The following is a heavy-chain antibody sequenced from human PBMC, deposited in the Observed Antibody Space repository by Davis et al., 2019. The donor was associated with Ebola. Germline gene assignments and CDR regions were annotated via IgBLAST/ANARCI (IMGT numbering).Heavy chain of an antibody. J-gene: IGHJ4*02. CDR3: AKATGVLRYFDWLLIDY. CDR2: ISGSGGST. V-gene: IGHV3-23*01. CDR1: GFTFSSYG. Sequence: GESLKISCAASGFTFSSYGMSWVRQAPGKGLEWVSAISGSGGSTYYADSVKGRFTISRDNSKNTLYLQMNSLRAEDTAVYYCAKATGVLRYFDWLLIDYWGQGTLVTVSS. D-gene: IGHD3-9*01.